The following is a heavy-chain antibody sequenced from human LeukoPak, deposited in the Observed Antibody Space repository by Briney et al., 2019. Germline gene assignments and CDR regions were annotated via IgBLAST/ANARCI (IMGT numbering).Heavy chain of an antibody. D-gene: IGHD3-9*01. V-gene: IGHV5-51*01. Sequence: GESLKISCKGSGYSFTSHWFGWVRQRPGKGLEWMGIIYPGDSDTRYSPSFQGQVTISADKSISTAYLQWSSLKASDTAMYYCARGYYDILTGYYALDYWGQGTLVTVSS. CDR1: GYSFTSHW. CDR2: IYPGDSDT. J-gene: IGHJ4*02. CDR3: ARGYYDILTGYYALDY.